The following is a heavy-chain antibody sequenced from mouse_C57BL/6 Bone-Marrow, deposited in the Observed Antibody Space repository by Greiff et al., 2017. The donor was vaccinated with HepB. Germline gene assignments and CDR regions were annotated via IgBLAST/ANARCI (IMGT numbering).Heavy chain of an antibody. V-gene: IGHV5-4*03. J-gene: IGHJ4*01. D-gene: IGHD2-10*02. CDR1: GFTFSSSA. Sequence: DVMLVESGGGLVKPGGSLKLSCAASGFTFSSSAMSWVRQTPGKRLEWVATISDGGSYTYYPDNVKGRFTISRNNAKNNLYLKMSHLKSTDKAMYDCARGPSGYAIDYWGQGTSVTVSS. CDR2: ISDGGSYT. CDR3: ARGPSGYAIDY.